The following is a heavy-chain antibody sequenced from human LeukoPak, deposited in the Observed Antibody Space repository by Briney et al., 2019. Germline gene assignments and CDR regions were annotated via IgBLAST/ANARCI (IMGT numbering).Heavy chain of an antibody. CDR2: IKGDGSEK. D-gene: IGHD6-19*01. CDR1: GFTFSSYW. Sequence: GGSLRLSCAASGFTFSSYWMSWVRQAPGKGLEWVANIKGDGSEKYYVDSVKGRFTISRDNARHSLYVQMNSLRAEDTAVYYCARDQVAVAGFDYWGQGTLVTVSS. J-gene: IGHJ4*02. V-gene: IGHV3-7*01. CDR3: ARDQVAVAGFDY.